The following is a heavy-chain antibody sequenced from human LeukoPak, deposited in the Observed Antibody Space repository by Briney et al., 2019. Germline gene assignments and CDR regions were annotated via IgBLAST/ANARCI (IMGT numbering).Heavy chain of an antibody. Sequence: SETLSLTCTVSGGSVSNTNYYWAWIRQPPGKGLEWIGRVSHRGSTYYHPSLKGRLSTCVYTSNNQFSLNLSSVIAADTGVYYCARKVVRGVICWFDAWGQGTLVTVST. CDR3: ARKVVRGVICWFDA. V-gene: IGHV4-39*01. J-gene: IGHJ5*02. D-gene: IGHD3-10*01. CDR1: GGSVSNTNYY. CDR2: VSHRGST.